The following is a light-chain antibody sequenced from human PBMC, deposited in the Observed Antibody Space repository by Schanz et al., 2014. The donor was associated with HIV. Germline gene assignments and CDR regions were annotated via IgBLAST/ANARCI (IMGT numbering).Light chain of an antibody. Sequence: QSALTQPPSASGSPGQSVTISCTGTNSDVGGHNYVSWFQQHPGKAPRLIIYDVSKRPSGVPDRFSGSTSGNTAFLTVSGLQAEDEADYYCSSSGGSNNFVIFGGGTQLTVL. J-gene: IGLJ2*01. CDR1: NSDVGGHNY. CDR3: SSSGGSNNFVI. CDR2: DVS. V-gene: IGLV2-8*01.